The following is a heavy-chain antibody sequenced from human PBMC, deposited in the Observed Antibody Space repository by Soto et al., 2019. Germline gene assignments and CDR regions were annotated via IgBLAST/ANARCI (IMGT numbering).Heavy chain of an antibody. CDR2: IYWDDDK. CDR1: GFSLSTEGVG. CDR3: ARSVRGVTMDV. J-gene: IGHJ6*02. D-gene: IGHD3-10*01. Sequence: QITLKESGPASLKPTQTLTLTCSFSGFSLSTEGVGVNWIRQPPGKALEWLALIYWDDDKRYSPSLKSRLTITKDTSNTQVVLTLTNINPVDTGTYFCARSVRGVTMDVWGQGTAVTVSS. V-gene: IGHV2-5*02.